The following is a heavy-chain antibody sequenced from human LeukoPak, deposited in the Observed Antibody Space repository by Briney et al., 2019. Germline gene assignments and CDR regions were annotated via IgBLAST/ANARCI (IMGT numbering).Heavy chain of an antibody. CDR3: ARGDKRLVFNRNKGGFDP. CDR2: ISYDGSNK. Sequence: PGGSLRLSCAASGFTFSSYAMHWVRQAPGKGLEWVTIISYDGSNKYYADSVKGRFTISRDNSKNTLYLQMNSLRTEDTAVYYCARGDKRLVFNRNKGGFDPWGQGTLVTVSS. D-gene: IGHD2-21*02. V-gene: IGHV3-30*04. J-gene: IGHJ5*02. CDR1: GFTFSSYA.